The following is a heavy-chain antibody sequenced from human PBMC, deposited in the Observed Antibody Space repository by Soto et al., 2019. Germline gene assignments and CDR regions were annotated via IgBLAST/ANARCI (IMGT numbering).Heavy chain of an antibody. CDR3: ASYSSSYQATYDAFDI. V-gene: IGHV4-30-4*01. D-gene: IGHD6-6*01. CDR1: GGSISSGDYY. CDR2: IYYSGST. J-gene: IGHJ3*02. Sequence: QVQLQESGPGLVKPSQTLSLTCTVSGGSISSGDYYWSWIRQPPGKGLEWIGYIYYSGSTYYNPALKSRVTISVDTSKNQFSLKLSSVTAADTAVYYCASYSSSYQATYDAFDIWGQGTMVTVSS.